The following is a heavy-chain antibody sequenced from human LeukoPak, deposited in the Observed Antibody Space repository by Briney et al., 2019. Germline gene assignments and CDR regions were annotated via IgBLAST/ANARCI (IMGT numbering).Heavy chain of an antibody. V-gene: IGHV3-21*06. Sequence: GGSLRLSCAASGFTFSSYKMNWVRQAPGRGLEWVSSIHSGGSDVYYADSVKDRFTVSRDNAKNSLFLQMNSLRAEDTALYYCARGHYDILTGNYKWTPDYWGQGTLVTVSS. J-gene: IGHJ4*02. CDR1: GFTFSSYK. D-gene: IGHD3-9*01. CDR2: IHSGGSDV. CDR3: ARGHYDILTGNYKWTPDY.